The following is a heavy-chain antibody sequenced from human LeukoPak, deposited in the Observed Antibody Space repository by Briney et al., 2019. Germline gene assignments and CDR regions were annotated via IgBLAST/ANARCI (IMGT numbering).Heavy chain of an antibody. D-gene: IGHD6-19*01. V-gene: IGHV3-7*01. CDR3: ARDHTVDGLVFDY. CDR2: IKQDGSEK. J-gene: IGHJ4*02. Sequence: GGSLRLSCVASGFTFNRHSLSWVRQAPGKGLEWVASIKQDGSEKYYVDSVKGRFSISRDNAKNSLHLQMNSLRAEDTAVYYCARDHTVDGLVFDYWGQGILVTVSS. CDR1: GFTFNRHS.